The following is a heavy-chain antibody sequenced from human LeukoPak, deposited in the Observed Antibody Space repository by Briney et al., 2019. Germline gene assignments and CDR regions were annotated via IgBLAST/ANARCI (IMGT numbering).Heavy chain of an antibody. Sequence: GGSLRLSCAASGFTFSSYTMNWVRQAPGKGLEWVSSISSSSRYIYYADSVKGRFTISRDNAKNSLYLQMNSLRAEDTAVYYCARGYGRADYWGQGTLVTVSS. CDR1: GFTFSSYT. CDR2: ISSSSRYI. D-gene: IGHD6-13*01. V-gene: IGHV3-21*01. CDR3: ARGYGRADY. J-gene: IGHJ4*02.